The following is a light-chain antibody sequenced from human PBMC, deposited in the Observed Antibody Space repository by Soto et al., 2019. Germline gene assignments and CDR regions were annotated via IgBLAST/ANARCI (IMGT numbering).Light chain of an antibody. CDR2: GSS. V-gene: IGKV1-39*01. Sequence: DIPMTQSPSSLSASVGDRVTITCRASQSIISYLNWYQQKPGKAPKLLIYGSSSLQSGVPSRFSGSGSGTDFTLTISSLQLEDFATYYCQQSHSTPTFGQGTRLEIK. CDR3: QQSHSTPT. J-gene: IGKJ5*01. CDR1: QSIISY.